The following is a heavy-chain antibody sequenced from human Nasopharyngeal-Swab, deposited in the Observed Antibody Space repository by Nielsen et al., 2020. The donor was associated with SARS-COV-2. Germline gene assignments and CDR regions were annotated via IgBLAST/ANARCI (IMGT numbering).Heavy chain of an antibody. Sequence: SETLSLTCTVSGGSISSGDYYWSWIRQPPGRGLEWIGYIYYSGSTYYNPSLKSRVTISVDTSKNQFSLKVNSVTAADTAVYYCARLGRYYDTLSGYARHFDYWGQGILVTVSS. CDR3: ARLGRYYDTLSGYARHFDY. J-gene: IGHJ4*02. V-gene: IGHV4-30-4*01. CDR2: IYYSGST. CDR1: GGSISSGDYY. D-gene: IGHD3-9*01.